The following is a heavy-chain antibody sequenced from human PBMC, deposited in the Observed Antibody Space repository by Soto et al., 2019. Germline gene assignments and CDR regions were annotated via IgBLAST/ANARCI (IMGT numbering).Heavy chain of an antibody. V-gene: IGHV4-31*03. CDR2: IYYSGST. Sequence: SETLSLTCTVSGGSISSGGYYWSWIRQHPGKGLERIGYIYYSGSTYYNPSLKSRVTISVDTSKNQFSLKLSSVTAADTAVYYCARTIGGQLVRFFDYWGQGTLVTVSS. J-gene: IGHJ4*02. CDR3: ARTIGGQLVRFFDY. D-gene: IGHD6-13*01. CDR1: GGSISSGGYY.